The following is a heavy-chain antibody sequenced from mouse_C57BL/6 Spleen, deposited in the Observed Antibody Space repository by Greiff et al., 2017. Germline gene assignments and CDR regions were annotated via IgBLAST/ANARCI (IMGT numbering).Heavy chain of an antibody. V-gene: IGHV1-53*01. J-gene: IGHJ1*03. CDR1: GYTFTSYW. CDR3: ARPRSNWDWYFDV. D-gene: IGHD4-1*01. CDR2: INPSNGGT. Sequence: QVHVKQPGTELVKPGASVKLSCKASGYTFTSYWMHWVKQRPGQGLEWIGNINPSNGGTNYNEKFKSKATLTVDKSSSTAYMQLSSLTSEDSAVYYCARPRSNWDWYFDVWGTGTTVTVSS.